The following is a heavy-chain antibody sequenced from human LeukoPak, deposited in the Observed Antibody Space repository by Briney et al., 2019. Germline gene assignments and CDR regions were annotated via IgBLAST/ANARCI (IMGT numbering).Heavy chain of an antibody. CDR2: IIPILGIA. V-gene: IGHV1-69*04. D-gene: IGHD3-22*01. Sequence: SVKVSCKASGGTFSSYTISWVRQAPGQGLEWMGRIIPILGIANYAQKFQGRVTITADKSTSTAHMELSSLRSEDTAVYYCARDCPNYDSSGYYFDYWGQGTLVTVSS. J-gene: IGHJ4*02. CDR1: GGTFSSYT. CDR3: ARDCPNYDSSGYYFDY.